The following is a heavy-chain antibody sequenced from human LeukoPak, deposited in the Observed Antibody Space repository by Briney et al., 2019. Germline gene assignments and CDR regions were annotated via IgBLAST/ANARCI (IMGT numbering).Heavy chain of an antibody. Sequence: GESLRLSCAASGFTFSSYGMHWVRQAPGKGLEWVAVISYDGSNKYYADSVKGRFTISRDNSKNTLYLQMNSLRAEDTAVYYCAKGRVDIVATTRYWGQGTLVTVSS. J-gene: IGHJ4*02. D-gene: IGHD5-12*01. CDR3: AKGRVDIVATTRY. CDR2: ISYDGSNK. CDR1: GFTFSSYG. V-gene: IGHV3-30*18.